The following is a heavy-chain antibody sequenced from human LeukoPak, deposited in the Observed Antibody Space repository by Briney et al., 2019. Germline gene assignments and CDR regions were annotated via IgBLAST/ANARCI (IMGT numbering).Heavy chain of an antibody. Sequence: PGGSLRLSCAASGFTFSSYWMSWVRQAPGKGLEWVANIKQDGSEKYYVDSVKGRFTISRDNAKNSLYLQMNSLRAEDTAVYYCARGKYNSGSWDAFDIWGQGTMVTVSS. J-gene: IGHJ3*02. CDR1: GFTFSSYW. D-gene: IGHD6-19*01. V-gene: IGHV3-7*01. CDR3: ARGKYNSGSWDAFDI. CDR2: IKQDGSEK.